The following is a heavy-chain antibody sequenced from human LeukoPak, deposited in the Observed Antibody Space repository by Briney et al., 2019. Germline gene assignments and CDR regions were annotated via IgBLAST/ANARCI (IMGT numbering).Heavy chain of an antibody. J-gene: IGHJ5*02. V-gene: IGHV3-30*04. CDR2: ISYDGSNK. D-gene: IGHD3-9*01. CDR1: GFTFSSYA. CDR3: ARVSYYDILTGPIRFDP. Sequence: GGSLRLSCAASGFTFSSYAMHWVRQAPGKGLEWVAVISYDGSNKHYADPVKGRFTISRDNSKNTLYLQMNSLRTEDTAVYYCARVSYYDILTGPIRFDPWGQGTLVTVSS.